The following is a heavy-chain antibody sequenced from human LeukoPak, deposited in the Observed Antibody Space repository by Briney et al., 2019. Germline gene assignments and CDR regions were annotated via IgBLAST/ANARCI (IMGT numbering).Heavy chain of an antibody. CDR3: AKDRRMMSSYYGMDV. V-gene: IGHV3-23*01. Sequence: GGSLRLSCAASGFTFSSYAISWFRQAPGKGLEWVSSITGTSAGTYYTYSVKGRFTISRDNSKNTLYLQLNSLRVEDTAVYYCAKDRRMMSSYYGMDVWGQGTTVTVS. CDR2: ITGTSAGT. J-gene: IGHJ6*02. CDR1: GFTFSSYA. D-gene: IGHD3-16*01.